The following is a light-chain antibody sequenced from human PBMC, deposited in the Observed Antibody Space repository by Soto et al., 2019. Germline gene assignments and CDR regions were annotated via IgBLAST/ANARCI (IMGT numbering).Light chain of an antibody. CDR3: QQRGTSIT. Sequence: IVLTQSQATLSLWPGETAVLSCRASQTVNTYLSWYQQRPGQAPRLLIYDASKRVPGIPARFSGSGSGTDFTPTISSLEPDDFAVYYCQQRGTSITFGQGTRLDIE. CDR1: QTVNTY. J-gene: IGKJ5*01. V-gene: IGKV3-11*01. CDR2: DAS.